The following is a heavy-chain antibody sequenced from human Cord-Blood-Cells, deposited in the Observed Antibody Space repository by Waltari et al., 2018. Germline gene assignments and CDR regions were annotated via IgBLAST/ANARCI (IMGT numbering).Heavy chain of an antibody. CDR2: INHSGST. D-gene: IGHD2-2*02. CDR1: GGSFSGYY. J-gene: IGHJ4*02. CDR3: ARGYPGDY. Sequence: QVQLQQWGAGLLKPSETLSLTCAVYGGSFSGYYWSWIRQPPGKGLEWIGEINHSGSTNYNPSLKSRVTISVDTSKNQFSLKLSSVTAADTAVYYCARGYPGDYWGQGTLVTVSS. V-gene: IGHV4-34*01.